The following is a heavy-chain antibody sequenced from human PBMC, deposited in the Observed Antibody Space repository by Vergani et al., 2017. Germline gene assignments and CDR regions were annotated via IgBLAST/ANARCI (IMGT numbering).Heavy chain of an antibody. CDR3: AGVVPAANDAFDI. Sequence: QVQLQESGPGLVKPSQTLSLTCTVSGGSISSGSYYWSWIRQPAGKGLEWIGRIYTSGSTNYNPSLKSLVTMSVDTSKNQFSLKLSFATAADTAVYYCAGVVPAANDAFDIWGQGTMVTVSS. CDR1: GGSISSGSYY. J-gene: IGHJ3*02. D-gene: IGHD2-2*01. CDR2: IYTSGST. V-gene: IGHV4-61*02.